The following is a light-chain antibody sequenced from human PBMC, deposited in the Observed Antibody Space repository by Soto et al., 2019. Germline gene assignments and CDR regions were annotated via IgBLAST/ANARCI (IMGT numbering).Light chain of an antibody. Sequence: DIQITQSPSSLSSYLLDIVTITCRASQSISSYLNWYQQKPGKAPKLLIYAASSLQSGVPSRFSGRKSGTQFTLTIDSLQPEDFATYYCQQYSIYWNTFGQGTRLEIK. CDR2: AAS. J-gene: IGKJ5*01. CDR3: QQYSIYWNT. CDR1: QSISSY. V-gene: IGKV1-39*01.